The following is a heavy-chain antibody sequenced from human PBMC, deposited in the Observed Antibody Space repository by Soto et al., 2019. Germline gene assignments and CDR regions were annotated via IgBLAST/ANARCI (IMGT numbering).Heavy chain of an antibody. V-gene: IGHV1-69*12. Sequence: QVQLVQSGADVKKPGSSVKVSCKASGGTFSSYAISCVRQAPGQGLEWMGEIIPIFGPANYAQKFQGRVTITADESTSTAYMELSSLRSEDTAVYYCARDRGPSSGYYPYWFDPWGQGTLVTVSS. CDR2: IIPIFGPA. CDR1: GGTFSSYA. J-gene: IGHJ5*02. CDR3: ARDRGPSSGYYPYWFDP. D-gene: IGHD3-22*01.